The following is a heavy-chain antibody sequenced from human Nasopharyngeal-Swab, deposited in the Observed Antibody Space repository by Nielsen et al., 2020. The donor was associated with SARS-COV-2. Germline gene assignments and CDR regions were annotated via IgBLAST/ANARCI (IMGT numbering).Heavy chain of an antibody. D-gene: IGHD6-13*01. Sequence: WVRQAPGQGLEWMGWISAYNGNTNYAQKLQGRVTMTTDTSTSTAYMELRSLRSDDTAVYYCAGAPDSSSWYISIDWFDPWGQGTLVTVSS. CDR2: ISAYNGNT. CDR3: AGAPDSSSWYISIDWFDP. J-gene: IGHJ5*02. V-gene: IGHV1-18*01.